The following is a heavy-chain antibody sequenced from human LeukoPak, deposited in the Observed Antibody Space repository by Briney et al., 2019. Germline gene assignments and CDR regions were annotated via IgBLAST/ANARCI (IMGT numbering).Heavy chain of an antibody. J-gene: IGHJ4*02. Sequence: GGSLRPSCAASGFTFSSYAMSWVRQAPGKGLEWVSAISGSGGSTYYADSVKGRFTISRDNSKNTLYLQMNSLRAEDTAVYYCAKDPSYYYDSSGYYPWYFDYWGQGTLVTVSS. CDR2: ISGSGGST. CDR3: AKDPSYYYDSSGYYPWYFDY. D-gene: IGHD3-22*01. V-gene: IGHV3-23*01. CDR1: GFTFSSYA.